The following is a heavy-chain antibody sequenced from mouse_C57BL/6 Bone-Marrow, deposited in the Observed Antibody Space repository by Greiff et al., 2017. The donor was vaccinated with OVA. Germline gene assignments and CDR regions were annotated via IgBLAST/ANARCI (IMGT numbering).Heavy chain of an antibody. J-gene: IGHJ4*01. CDR1: GFTFSDYY. Sequence: EVQVVESGGGLVQPGGSLKLSCAASGFTFSDYYMYWVRQTPEKRLEWVAYISNGGGSTYYPDTVKGRFTISRDNAKNTLYLQMSRLKSEDTAMYNCARRGYGSSYAMDYWGQGTSVTVSS. D-gene: IGHD1-1*01. V-gene: IGHV5-12*01. CDR3: ARRGYGSSYAMDY. CDR2: ISNGGGST.